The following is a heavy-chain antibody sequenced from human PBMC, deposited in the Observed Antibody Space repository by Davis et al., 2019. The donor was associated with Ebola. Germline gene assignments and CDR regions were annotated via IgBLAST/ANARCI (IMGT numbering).Heavy chain of an antibody. CDR2: ISSSASYK. D-gene: IGHD4-23*01. CDR3: AQQLGDYGGNALRY. CDR1: GFTFSNYW. J-gene: IGHJ4*02. Sequence: GESLKISCAASGFTFSNYWMSWVRQAPGKGPEWVSSISSSASYKNYADSVKGRFTISRDDAKKSLYLQMDSLRAEDTAVYYCAQQLGDYGGNALRYWGQGTLVTVSS. V-gene: IGHV3-11*06.